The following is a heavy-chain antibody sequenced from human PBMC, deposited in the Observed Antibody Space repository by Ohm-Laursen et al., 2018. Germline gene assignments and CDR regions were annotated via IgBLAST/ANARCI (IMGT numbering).Heavy chain of an antibody. CDR1: GYSFNSNH. CDR2: IKSTDDTR. J-gene: IGHJ6*02. CDR3: ARDFEWATDV. Sequence: GASVKVSCKASGYSFNSNHMQWLRQAPGQGLEWMGIIKSTDDTRTYAQKFQGRVTMTKDRSTSTVYMELSGLRSDDTAVYYCARDFEWATDVWGQGTLVTVSS. V-gene: IGHV1-46*02. D-gene: IGHD3-3*01.